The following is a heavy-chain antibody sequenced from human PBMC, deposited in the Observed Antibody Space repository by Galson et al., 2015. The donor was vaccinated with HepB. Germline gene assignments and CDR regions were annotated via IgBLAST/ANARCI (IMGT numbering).Heavy chain of an antibody. Sequence: SLRLSCAASGFTFSSYWMSWVRRAPGKGLEWVANIKQDGSEKYYVDSVKGRFTISRDNAKNSLYLQMNSLRAEDTAVYYCARVALRFLEWLFDPYYYYYMDVWGKGTTVTVSS. CDR3: ARVALRFLEWLFDPYYYYYMDV. J-gene: IGHJ6*03. V-gene: IGHV3-7*04. CDR2: IKQDGSEK. CDR1: GFTFSSYW. D-gene: IGHD3-3*01.